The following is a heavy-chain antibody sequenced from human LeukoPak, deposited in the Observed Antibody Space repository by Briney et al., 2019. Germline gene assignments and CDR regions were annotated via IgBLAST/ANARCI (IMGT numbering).Heavy chain of an antibody. V-gene: IGHV4-34*01. CDR3: ARDRGYCTNGVCYELSPPTHFDY. CDR2: INHSGST. D-gene: IGHD2-8*01. CDR1: GGSFSGYY. J-gene: IGHJ4*02. Sequence: SETLSLTCAVYGGSFSGYYWSWIRQPPGKGLEWIGEINHSGSTNYNPSLKSRVTISVDTSKNQVSLKLSSVTAADTAVYYCARDRGYCTNGVCYELSPPTHFDYWGQGTLVTVSS.